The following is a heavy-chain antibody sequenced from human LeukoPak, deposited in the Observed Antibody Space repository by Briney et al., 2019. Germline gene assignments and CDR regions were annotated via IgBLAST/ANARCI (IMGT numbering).Heavy chain of an antibody. CDR3: ATGFRTSFHH. J-gene: IGHJ1*01. Sequence: GGSLRLSCAASEFTFSGYWMSWVRQTPGKGLEWVANIKEDGSERYYVDSVKGRFTISRDNAKNSLYLQMNSLRAEDTAVYYCATGFRTSFHHWGQGTLVTVSS. V-gene: IGHV3-7*01. CDR1: EFTFSGYW. CDR2: IKEDGSER.